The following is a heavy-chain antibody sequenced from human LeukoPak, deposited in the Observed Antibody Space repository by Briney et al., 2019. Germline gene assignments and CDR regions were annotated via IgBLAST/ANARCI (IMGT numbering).Heavy chain of an antibody. J-gene: IGHJ3*02. D-gene: IGHD3-16*01. CDR2: ISGSGGST. CDR3: AKGSSRGGGDGDAFDI. CDR1: GFTFSSYA. V-gene: IGHV3-23*01. Sequence: GGSLRLSCAASGFTFSSYAMSWVRQAPEKGLEWVSAISGSGGSTYYADSVKGRFTISRDNSKNTLYLQMNSLRAEDTAVYYCAKGSSRGGGDGDAFDIWGQGTMVTVSS.